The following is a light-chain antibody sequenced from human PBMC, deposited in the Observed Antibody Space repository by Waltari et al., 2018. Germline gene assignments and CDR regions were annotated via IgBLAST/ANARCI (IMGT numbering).Light chain of an antibody. CDR1: QSVRSNY. V-gene: IGKV3-20*01. J-gene: IGKJ5*01. Sequence: EIVLTQSPGTLSLSPGERATHSCRASQSVRSNYLAWYQQKPGQAPRLLIYGASSRATGIPDRFSGSGSGTDFTLTISRLEPEDFAVYYCQHYDSSLITFGQGTRLEIK. CDR2: GAS. CDR3: QHYDSSLIT.